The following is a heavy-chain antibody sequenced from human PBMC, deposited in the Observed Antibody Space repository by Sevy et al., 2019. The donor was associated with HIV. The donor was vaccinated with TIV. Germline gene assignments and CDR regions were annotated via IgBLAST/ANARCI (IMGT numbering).Heavy chain of an antibody. V-gene: IGHV4-38-2*02. CDR3: ARDFQTVTTRYFDY. CDR2: IYHSGST. Sequence: SETLSLTCAVSGYSISSGYYWGWIRQPPGKGLEWIGSIYHSGSTYYNPSLKSRVTISVDTSKNHFSLKLSSVTAADTAVYYCARDFQTVTTRYFDYWGQGTLVTVSS. J-gene: IGHJ4*02. D-gene: IGHD4-17*01. CDR1: GYSISSGYY.